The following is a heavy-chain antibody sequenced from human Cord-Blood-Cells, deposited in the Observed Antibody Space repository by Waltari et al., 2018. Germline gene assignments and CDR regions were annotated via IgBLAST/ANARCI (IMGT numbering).Heavy chain of an antibody. J-gene: IGHJ6*02. CDR3: ARDLTPNTLGYCSGGSCYYYYYGMDV. D-gene: IGHD2-15*01. CDR2: INAGNGNT. Sequence: QFKLVQSGAEVKKPGASVKVSCKDSGYTFTSYAMHWVRQAPGQRLEWLGWINAGNGNTKYSQKFQGRVTITRDTSASTAYMELSSLRSEDTAVYYCARDLTPNTLGYCSGGSCYYYYYGMDVWGQGTTVTVSS. V-gene: IGHV1-3*01. CDR1: GYTFTSYA.